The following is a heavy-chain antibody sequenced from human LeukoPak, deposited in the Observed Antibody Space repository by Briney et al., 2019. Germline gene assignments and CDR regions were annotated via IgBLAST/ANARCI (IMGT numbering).Heavy chain of an antibody. V-gene: IGHV4-59*01. CDR1: GFTFDDYA. J-gene: IGHJ4*02. CDR2: IYYSGST. D-gene: IGHD2-8*02. Sequence: GSLRLSCAASGFTFDDYAMHWVRQPPGKGLEWIGYIYYSGSTNYNPSLKSRVTISVDTSKNQFSLNLNSVTAADTAVYYCARAVAYGIDTGYFDYWGQGTLVTVSS. CDR3: ARAVAYGIDTGYFDY.